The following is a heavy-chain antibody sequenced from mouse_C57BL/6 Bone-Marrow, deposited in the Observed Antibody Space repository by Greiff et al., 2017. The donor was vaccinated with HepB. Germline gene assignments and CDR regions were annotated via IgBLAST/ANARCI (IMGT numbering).Heavy chain of an antibody. J-gene: IGHJ2*01. CDR1: GYSFTSYY. V-gene: IGHV1-66*01. CDR2: IYPGSGNT. Sequence: QVQLQHSGPELVKPGASVKISCKASGYSFTSYYIHWVKQRPGQGLEWIGWIYPGSGNTKYNEKFKGKATLTADTSSSTAYMQLSSLTSEDSAVYYCARYVTTVVAPYYFDYWGQGTTLTVSS. D-gene: IGHD1-1*01. CDR3: ARYVTTVVAPYYFDY.